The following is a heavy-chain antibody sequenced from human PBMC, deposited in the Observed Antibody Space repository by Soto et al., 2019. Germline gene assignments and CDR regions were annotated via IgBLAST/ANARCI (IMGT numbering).Heavy chain of an antibody. D-gene: IGHD1-1*01. V-gene: IGHV4-4*07. CDR3: AKDRSTMRWFDP. CDR1: GASVRSYH. CDR2: VQMSGTT. J-gene: IGHJ5*02. Sequence: SETLSLTCAVSGASVRSYHWSWVRQAAGKGLEWIGRVQMSGTTNYNPSLKTRVTMSLDTSKNEVSLRMTSVTAADTAVYFCAKDRSTMRWFDPWGQGILVTVSS.